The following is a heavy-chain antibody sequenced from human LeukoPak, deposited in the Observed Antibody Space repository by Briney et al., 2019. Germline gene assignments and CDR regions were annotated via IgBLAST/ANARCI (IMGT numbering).Heavy chain of an antibody. D-gene: IGHD5-18*01. CDR2: IYYSGST. CDR1: GGSFSGYY. Sequence: PSETLSLTCAVYGGSFSGYYWSWIRQPPGKGLEWIGYIYYSGSTYYNPSLKSRVTISVDTSKNQFSLKLSSVTAADTAVYYCASVDTATSDAFDIWGQGTMVTVSS. CDR3: ASVDTATSDAFDI. J-gene: IGHJ3*02. V-gene: IGHV4-30-4*01.